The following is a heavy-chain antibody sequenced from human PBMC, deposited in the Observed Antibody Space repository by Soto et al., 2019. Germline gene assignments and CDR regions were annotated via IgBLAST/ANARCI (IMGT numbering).Heavy chain of an antibody. J-gene: IGHJ4*02. D-gene: IGHD2-2*01. CDR3: ARGYCSSTSCYEFDY. V-gene: IGHV4-59*01. CDR1: SSSISSYY. CDR2: IYYSGNT. Sequence: PSETLSLTCTVSSSSISSYYWNWIRQPPGKGLEWIGSIYYSGNTNYSPSLKSRVTISVDTSKKQFSLKLTSVTAADTAMYYCARGYCSSTSCYEFDYWGQGTLVTVSS.